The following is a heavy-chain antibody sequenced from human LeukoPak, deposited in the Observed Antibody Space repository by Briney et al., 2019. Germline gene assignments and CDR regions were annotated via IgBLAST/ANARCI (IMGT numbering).Heavy chain of an antibody. CDR2: MYYSGST. D-gene: IGHD3-22*01. CDR1: GGSISSGDYY. V-gene: IGHV4-30-4*01. Sequence: SETLSLTCTVSGGSISSGDYYWSWIRQPPGKGLEWIAYMYYSGSTYYNPSLKSRVTMSADTSKNQLSLKLSSVTAADTAEYYSARPYYYDSRIDPWGQGILVTVSS. J-gene: IGHJ5*02. CDR3: ARPYYYDSRIDP.